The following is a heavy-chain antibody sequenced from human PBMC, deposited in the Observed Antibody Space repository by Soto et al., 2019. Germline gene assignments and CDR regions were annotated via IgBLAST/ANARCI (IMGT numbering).Heavy chain of an antibody. CDR2: INPNSGGT. D-gene: IGHD2-2*01. CDR1: GYTFTGYY. J-gene: IGHJ4*02. Sequence: QVQLVQSGAEVKKPGASVKVSCKASGYTFTGYYMHWVRQAPGQGLEWMGWINPNSGGTNYAQKLQGLVTMTRDTSISTAYMELSRLRSDDTAVYYCARGGIVVVPAPHLFDYWGQGTLVTVSS. V-gene: IGHV1-2*02. CDR3: ARGGIVVVPAPHLFDY.